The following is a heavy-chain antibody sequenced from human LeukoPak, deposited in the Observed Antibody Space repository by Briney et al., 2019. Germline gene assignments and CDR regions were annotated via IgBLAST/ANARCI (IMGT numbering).Heavy chain of an antibody. V-gene: IGHV4-39*07. CDR2: IYYSGST. CDR1: GGSISSSSYY. D-gene: IGHD2-21*01. CDR3: ARVYGDWYYYYYMDV. J-gene: IGHJ6*03. Sequence: SETLSLTCTVSGGSISSSSYYWGWIRQPPGKGLEWIGSIYYSGSTYYNPSLKSRVTISVDTSKNQFSLKLSSVTAADTAVYYCARVYGDWYYYYYMDVWGKGTTVTISS.